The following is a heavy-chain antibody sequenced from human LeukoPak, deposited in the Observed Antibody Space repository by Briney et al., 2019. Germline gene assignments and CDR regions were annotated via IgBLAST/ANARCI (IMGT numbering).Heavy chain of an antibody. J-gene: IGHJ4*02. CDR2: INPNSGGT. D-gene: IGHD6-19*01. Sequence: GASVKVSCKASGYTFTGYYMHWVRQAPVQGLEWMGWINPNSGGTNYAQKFQGRVTMTRDTSISTACMELSRLRSDDTAVYYCARATLAVAAMVVWGQGTLVTVSS. V-gene: IGHV1-2*02. CDR3: ARATLAVAAMVV. CDR1: GYTFTGYY.